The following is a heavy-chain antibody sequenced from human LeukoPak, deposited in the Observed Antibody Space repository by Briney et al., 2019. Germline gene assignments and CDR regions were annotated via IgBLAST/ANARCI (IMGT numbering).Heavy chain of an antibody. CDR3: TTEEAAAGEGGGDFDY. J-gene: IGHJ4*02. D-gene: IGHD6-13*01. CDR2: IKSKTDGGTT. V-gene: IGHV3-15*01. Sequence: GGSLRLSCAASGFTFSNAWMSWVRQAPGKGLEWGGRIKSKTDGGTTDYAAPVKGRFTISRDDSKNTLYLQMNSLKTEDTAVYYCTTEEAAAGEGGGDFDYWGQGTLVTVSS. CDR1: GFTFSNAW.